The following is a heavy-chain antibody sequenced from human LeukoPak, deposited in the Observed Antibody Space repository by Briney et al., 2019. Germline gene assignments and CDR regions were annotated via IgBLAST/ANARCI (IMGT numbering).Heavy chain of an antibody. Sequence: SQTLSLTCAVSGGSISSGGYSWSWIRQPPGKGLEWIGYIYHSGSTYYNPSLKSRVTISVDRSKNQFSLKLSSVTAADTAVYYCARTGDSGYYHGVLWDWGQGTLVTVSS. CDR2: IYHSGST. CDR3: ARTGDSGYYHGVLWD. J-gene: IGHJ4*02. D-gene: IGHD3-3*01. CDR1: GGSISSGGYS. V-gene: IGHV4-30-2*01.